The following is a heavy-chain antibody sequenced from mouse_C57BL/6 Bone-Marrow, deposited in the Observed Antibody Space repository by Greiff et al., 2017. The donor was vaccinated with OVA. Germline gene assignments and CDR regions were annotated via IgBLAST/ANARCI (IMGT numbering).Heavy chain of an antibody. V-gene: IGHV1-54*01. CDR1: GYAFTNYL. CDR2: INPGSGGT. D-gene: IGHD1-1*01. J-gene: IGHJ4*01. CDR3: ARELRYCYAMDY. Sequence: QVQLKESGAELVRPGTSVKVSCKASGYAFTNYLIEWVKQRPGQGLEWIGVINPGSGGTNYNEKFKGKATLTADKSSSTAYMQLSSLTSEDSAVYFCARELRYCYAMDYWGQGTSVTVSS.